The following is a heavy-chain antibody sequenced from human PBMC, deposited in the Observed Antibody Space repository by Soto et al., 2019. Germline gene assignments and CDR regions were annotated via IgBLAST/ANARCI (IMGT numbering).Heavy chain of an antibody. V-gene: IGHV1-18*01. CDR3: ARGVAYHYYYYVMDV. Sequence: ASVKVSCKASGYTFTSYGISWVRQAPGQGLEKMGWISAYNGNTNYAQKLQGRVIMTTDTSTNTAYMELRCLRSDDTAVYYCARGVAYHYYYYVMDVWGQGTTVTVSS. J-gene: IGHJ6*02. CDR1: GYTFTSYG. CDR2: ISAYNGNT.